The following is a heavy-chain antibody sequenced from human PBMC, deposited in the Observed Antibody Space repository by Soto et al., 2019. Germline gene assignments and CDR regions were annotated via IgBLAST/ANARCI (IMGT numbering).Heavy chain of an antibody. D-gene: IGHD3-10*01. CDR2: IYYSGST. Sequence: SETLSLTCTVSGGSISSGGYYWSWIRQHPGKGLEWIGYIYYSGSTYYNPSLKSRVTISVDTSKNQFSLELSSVTAADTAVYYCARARVRGVPDYWGQGTLVTVSS. J-gene: IGHJ4*02. V-gene: IGHV4-31*03. CDR1: GGSISSGGYY. CDR3: ARARVRGVPDY.